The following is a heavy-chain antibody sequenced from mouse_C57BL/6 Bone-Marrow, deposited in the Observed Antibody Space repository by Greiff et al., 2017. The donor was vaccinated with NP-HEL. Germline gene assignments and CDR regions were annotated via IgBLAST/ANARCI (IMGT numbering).Heavy chain of an antibody. Sequence: QVHVKQSGAELVKPGASVKISCKASGYAFSSYWMNWVKQRPGKGLEWIGQIYPGDGDTNYNGKFQDKASLTADTSSSTAYMQLSSLTSEDSAVYFCARGAYWGQGTLVTVSA. J-gene: IGHJ3*01. CDR1: GYAFSSYW. CDR3: ARGAY. V-gene: IGHV1-80*01. CDR2: IYPGDGDT.